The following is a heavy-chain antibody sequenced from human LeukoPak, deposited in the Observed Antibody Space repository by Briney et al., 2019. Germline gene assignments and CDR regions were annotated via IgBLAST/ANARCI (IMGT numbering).Heavy chain of an antibody. CDR1: GGSINSGGYY. J-gene: IGHJ4*02. CDR2: IYYGGST. V-gene: IGHV4-31*03. CDR3: ARGYSSRLNMKPYYFDY. Sequence: SETLSLTCTVSGGSINSGGYYWSWIRQHPGKGLEWIGYIYYGGSTYYNPSLKSRVTISVDTSKNQFSLRLSSVTAADTAVYYCARGYSSRLNMKPYYFDYWGQGTLVTVSS. D-gene: IGHD6-13*01.